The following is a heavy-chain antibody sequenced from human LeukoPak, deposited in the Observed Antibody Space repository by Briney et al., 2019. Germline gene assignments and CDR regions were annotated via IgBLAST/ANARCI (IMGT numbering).Heavy chain of an antibody. CDR3: ARVFSAAGDY. V-gene: IGHV3-48*01. CDR2: ISSSSSTI. D-gene: IGHD6-13*01. CDR1: GFTFSSYS. J-gene: IGHJ4*02. Sequence: GGSLRLSCAASGFTFSSYSMNWVRQAPGKGLEWVSYISSSSSTIYYADSVKGRFTISRDNAKNSLYLQMNSLRAEDTAVYYCARVFSAAGDYWGQGTLVTVSS.